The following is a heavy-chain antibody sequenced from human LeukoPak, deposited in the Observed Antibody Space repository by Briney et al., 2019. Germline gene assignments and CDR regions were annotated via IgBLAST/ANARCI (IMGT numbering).Heavy chain of an antibody. D-gene: IGHD3-16*01. CDR3: ARGGGLDV. CDR2: IKQDGSEK. CDR1: GFTFSSYW. J-gene: IGHJ6*02. Sequence: GGSLRLSCAASGFTFSSYWMTWVRQAPGKGLEWVANIKQDGSEKYYVDSVKGRFTISRDNAKNSLFLQMSNLRAEDTAVYFCARGGGLDVWGQGATVTVSS. V-gene: IGHV3-7*03.